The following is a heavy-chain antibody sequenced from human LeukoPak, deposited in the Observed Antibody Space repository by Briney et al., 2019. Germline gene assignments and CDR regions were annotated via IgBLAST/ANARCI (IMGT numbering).Heavy chain of an antibody. D-gene: IGHD5-24*01. CDR3: AKDHKATTYYFDY. CDR2: IRYDGSNK. J-gene: IGHJ4*02. V-gene: IGHV3-30*02. Sequence: GGSLRLSCAASGFTFNSYAMNWVRQAPGKVLEWVAFIRYDGSNKYYADSVKGRFTISRDNSKNTLYLQMNSLRAEDTAVYYCAKDHKATTYYFDYWGQGALVTVSS. CDR1: GFTFNSYA.